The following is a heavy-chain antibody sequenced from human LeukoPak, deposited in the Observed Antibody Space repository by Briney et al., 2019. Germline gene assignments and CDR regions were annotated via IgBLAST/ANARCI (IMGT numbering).Heavy chain of an antibody. J-gene: IGHJ6*02. V-gene: IGHV4-59*08. D-gene: IGHD3-10*01. Sequence: SETLSLTCTVSGGSLSSYPWNWIRQPPGKGLEWIGNIYYSGSTNYNPSLKSRVTISPDTSKNPFSLRLSSVTAADTAVYYCARQGARFGELLSFYAMDVWGQGTTVTVSS. CDR2: IYYSGST. CDR3: ARQGARFGELLSFYAMDV. CDR1: GGSLSSYP.